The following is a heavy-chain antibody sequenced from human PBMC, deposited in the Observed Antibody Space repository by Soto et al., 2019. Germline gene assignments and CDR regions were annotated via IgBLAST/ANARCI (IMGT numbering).Heavy chain of an antibody. V-gene: IGHV4-59*08. D-gene: IGHD4-17*01. CDR3: ARRYGALFDY. Sequence: QVQLQESGPGLVKPSETLSLTCTVSGGSISSYYWSWIRQPPGKGLEWIGYIYYSGSTNYNPSLKSRVTISVDTSKNQFSLKLSSVTAADTAVYYCARRYGALFDYWGQGTRVTVSS. J-gene: IGHJ4*02. CDR2: IYYSGST. CDR1: GGSISSYY.